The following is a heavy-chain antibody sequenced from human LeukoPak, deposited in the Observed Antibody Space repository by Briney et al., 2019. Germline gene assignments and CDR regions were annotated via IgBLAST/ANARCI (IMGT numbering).Heavy chain of an antibody. V-gene: IGHV3-23*01. Sequence: GGSLRLSCAASGFTFSSYAMSWVRQAPGKGLEWVSTITDSGGTTFYADSVKGRFTISRDNLKNTVYLQMNSLRAEDTAVYYCAKLRRGSHPRYFDHWGQGTLVTVSS. CDR2: ITDSGGTT. D-gene: IGHD1-26*01. CDR1: GFTFSSYA. J-gene: IGHJ4*02. CDR3: AKLRRGSHPRYFDH.